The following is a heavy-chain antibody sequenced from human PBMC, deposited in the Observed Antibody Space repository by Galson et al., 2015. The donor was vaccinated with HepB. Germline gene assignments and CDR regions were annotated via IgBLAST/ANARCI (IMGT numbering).Heavy chain of an antibody. CDR2: IKISGSSG. D-gene: IGHD1-26*01. CDR1: GFSFSSHE. V-gene: IGHV3-48*03. CDR3: AREWELTHDAFDI. J-gene: IGHJ3*02. Sequence: SLRLSCAASGFSFSSHEMNWVRQAPGKGLEWVSSIKISGSSGNYADSVKGRFTISRDNAKGSLYLQLNNLRAEDTAIYYCAREWELTHDAFDIWGQGTMVTVSA.